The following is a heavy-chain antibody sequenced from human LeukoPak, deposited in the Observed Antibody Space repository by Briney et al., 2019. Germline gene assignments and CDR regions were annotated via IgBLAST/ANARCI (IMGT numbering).Heavy chain of an antibody. Sequence: SETLSLTCTVSGGSISSYPWNWIRQPAGKGLEWIGRIYTSGSTNYNPSLKSRVTMSVDTSKNQFSLKLSSVTAADTAIYYRARASSGSYYYFDYWGQGTLVTVSS. CDR2: IYTSGST. J-gene: IGHJ4*02. D-gene: IGHD3-22*01. CDR3: ARASSGSYYYFDY. V-gene: IGHV4-4*07. CDR1: GGSISSYP.